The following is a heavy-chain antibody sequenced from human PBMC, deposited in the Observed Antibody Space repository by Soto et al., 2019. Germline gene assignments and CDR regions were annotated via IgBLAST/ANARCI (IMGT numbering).Heavy chain of an antibody. CDR1: GFTFSDYY. V-gene: IGHV3-11*01. Sequence: QVQLVESGGGLVKPGGSLRLSCAASGFTFSDYYMSWIRQAPGKGLEWVSYISSSGSTIYYADSVKGRFTISRDNAKNSLYLQMNSLRAKDTAVYSCARDSWDVVVITIPYYYYYYMDVWGKGTTVTVSS. J-gene: IGHJ6*03. D-gene: IGHD2-21*01. CDR2: ISSSGSTI. CDR3: ARDSWDVVVITIPYYYYYYMDV.